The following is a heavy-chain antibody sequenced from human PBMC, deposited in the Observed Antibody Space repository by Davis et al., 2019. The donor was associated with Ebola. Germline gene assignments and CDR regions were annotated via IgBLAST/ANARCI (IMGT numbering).Heavy chain of an antibody. D-gene: IGHD1-26*01. CDR3: ARDVVGATAFDY. CDR1: GYTFTSYG. J-gene: IGHJ4*02. V-gene: IGHV1-18*01. Sequence: ASVKVSCKASGYTFTSYGITWVRQAPGQGLEWMGWSYPSNGNTHYAQKLQGRVTMTTDTSTSTANMELRSLRYDDTAVYYCARDVVGATAFDYWGQGTLVTVSS. CDR2: SYPSNGNT.